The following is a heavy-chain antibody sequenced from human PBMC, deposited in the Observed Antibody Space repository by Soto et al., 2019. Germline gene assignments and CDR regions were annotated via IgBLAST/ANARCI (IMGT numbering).Heavy chain of an antibody. D-gene: IGHD3-10*01. CDR1: GFTFSSYA. J-gene: IGHJ6*02. Sequence: EVQLLESGGGLVQPGGSLRLSCAASGFTFSSYAMSWVRQAPGKGLEWVSAISGSGGSTYYADSVKSRFTISRDNSKNTLYLQMNSLRAEDTAVYYCAKGNRALYYYYGMDVWGQGTTVTVSS. CDR3: AKGNRALYYYYGMDV. V-gene: IGHV3-23*01. CDR2: ISGSGGST.